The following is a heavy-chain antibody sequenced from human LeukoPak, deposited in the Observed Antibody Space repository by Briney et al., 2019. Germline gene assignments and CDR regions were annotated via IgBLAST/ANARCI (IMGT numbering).Heavy chain of an antibody. V-gene: IGHV3-7*04. Sequence: GGSLRLSCAASKFTFSSYWMSWVRQAPGKGLECVANIKQDGSEKYYVDSVKGRFTISRDNAKNSLYLQMNSLRAEDTAVYYCARGGLPSDAFDIWGQGTMVTVSS. CDR3: ARGGLPSDAFDI. J-gene: IGHJ3*02. CDR2: IKQDGSEK. D-gene: IGHD2-15*01. CDR1: KFTFSSYW.